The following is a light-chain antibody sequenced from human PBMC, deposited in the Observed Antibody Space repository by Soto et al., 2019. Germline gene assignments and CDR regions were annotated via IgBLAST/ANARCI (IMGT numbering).Light chain of an antibody. CDR3: QKYSSAPFT. CDR2: AAS. J-gene: IGKJ3*01. Sequence: DIQMTQSPSSLSASVGHIVTITCPASQGSSNYLAWYQQKPGKVPKLLIYAASTLQAGLPSRFSGSGSGTDVTLTISSLQPEDVATYYCQKYSSAPFTVGRGTDVDIK. V-gene: IGKV1-27*01. CDR1: QGSSNY.